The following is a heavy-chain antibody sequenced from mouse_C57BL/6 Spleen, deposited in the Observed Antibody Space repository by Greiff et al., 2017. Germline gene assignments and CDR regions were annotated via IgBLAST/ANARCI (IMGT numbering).Heavy chain of an antibody. CDR2: ISSGGSYT. D-gene: IGHD1-3*01. Sequence: VQLKESGGDLVKPGGSLKLSCAASGFTFSSYGMSWVRQTPDKRLEWVATISSGGSYTYYPASVKGRFTISRDNAKNTRYLQMSSLKSEDTAMYYCARHGTNNYVGAMDYWGQGTSVTVSA. CDR1: GFTFSSYG. CDR3: ARHGTNNYVGAMDY. V-gene: IGHV5-6*01. J-gene: IGHJ4*01.